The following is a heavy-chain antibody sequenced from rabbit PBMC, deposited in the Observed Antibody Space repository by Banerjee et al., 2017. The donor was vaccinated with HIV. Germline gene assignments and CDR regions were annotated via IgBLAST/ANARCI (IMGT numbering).Heavy chain of an antibody. V-gene: IGHV1S7*01. Sequence: QLKESGGGLVQPGGSLKLSCKASGFDFSSYGISWVRQAPGKGLEWIGYIDPAFGSTYYASWVNGRFTISSDNAQNTVDLQMNSLTAADTATYFCARYYAAYVTFNLWGPGTLVTVS. CDR1: GFDFSSYG. CDR3: ARYYAAYVTFNL. J-gene: IGHJ4*01. CDR2: IDPAFGST. D-gene: IGHD6-1*01.